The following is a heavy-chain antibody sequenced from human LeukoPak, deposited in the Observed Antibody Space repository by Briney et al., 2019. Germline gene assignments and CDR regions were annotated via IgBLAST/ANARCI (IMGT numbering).Heavy chain of an antibody. CDR2: ISYDGSNK. CDR3: ARLWSDRLLPVLDY. J-gene: IGHJ4*02. CDR1: GFTFSSYA. Sequence: GSLRLSCAASGFTFSSYAMHWVRQAPGKGLEWVAVISYDGSNKYYADSVKGRFTISRDNSKNTLYLQMNSLRAEDTAVYYCARLWSDRLLPVLDYWGQGTLVTVSS. V-gene: IGHV3-30*04. D-gene: IGHD2-2*01.